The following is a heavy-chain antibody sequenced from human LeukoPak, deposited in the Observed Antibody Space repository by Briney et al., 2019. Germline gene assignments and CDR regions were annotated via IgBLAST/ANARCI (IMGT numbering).Heavy chain of an antibody. Sequence: GASVKVSCKASGYTFTSYGISWVRQAPGQGLEWMGWISAYNGNRNYAQKLQGRVTMTTDTSTSTAYMELRSLRSDDTAVYYCARGFLSGWYVGDAFDIWGQGTMVTVSS. CDR1: GYTFTSYG. CDR3: ARGFLSGWYVGDAFDI. D-gene: IGHD6-19*01. J-gene: IGHJ3*02. V-gene: IGHV1-18*01. CDR2: ISAYNGNR.